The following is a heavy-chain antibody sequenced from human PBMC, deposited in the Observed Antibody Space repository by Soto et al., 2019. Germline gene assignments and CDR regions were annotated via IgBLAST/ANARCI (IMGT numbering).Heavy chain of an antibody. CDR1: GGSISSYY. J-gene: IGHJ4*02. Sequence: SETLSLTCTVSGGSISSYYWSWIRQPPGKGLEWIGYIYYSGSTNYNPSLKSRVTISVDTSKNQFSLKLSSVTAADTAVYYCARAPTVTTHFDYWGQGTLVTVSS. V-gene: IGHV4-59*01. D-gene: IGHD4-17*01. CDR3: ARAPTVTTHFDY. CDR2: IYYSGST.